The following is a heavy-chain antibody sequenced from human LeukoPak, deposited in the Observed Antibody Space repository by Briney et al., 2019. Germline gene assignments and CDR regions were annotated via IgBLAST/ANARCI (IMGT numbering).Heavy chain of an antibody. D-gene: IGHD5-24*01. CDR1: GFSVSSSG. CDR3: AKDAEGNGYNWFAFDI. CDR2: IKEEGRDK. Sequence: PGGSLRLSCAASGFSVSSSGTSCVSQDRGEGMEWVANIKEEGRDKYYLDSVKGRFTISRDNPKNSLYLQMNSLRAEDTALYYCAKDAEGNGYNWFAFDIWGQGTMVTVSS. J-gene: IGHJ3*02. V-gene: IGHV3-7*03.